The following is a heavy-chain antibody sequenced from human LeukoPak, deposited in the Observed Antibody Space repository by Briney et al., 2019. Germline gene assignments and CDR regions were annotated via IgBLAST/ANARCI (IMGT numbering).Heavy chain of an antibody. V-gene: IGHV1-8*03. J-gene: IGHJ4*02. CDR3: ARDTKAEWELPVY. CDR2: MNPNSGNT. CDR1: GYTFTSYD. D-gene: IGHD1-26*01. Sequence: ASVKVSCKASGYTFTSYDINWVRQATGQGLEWMGWMNPNSGNTGYAQKFQGRVTITRNTSISTAYMELSSLRSEDTAVYYCARDTKAEWELPVYWGQGTLVTVSS.